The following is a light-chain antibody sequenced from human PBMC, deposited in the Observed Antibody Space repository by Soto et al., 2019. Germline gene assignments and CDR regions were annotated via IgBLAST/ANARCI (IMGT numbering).Light chain of an antibody. V-gene: IGKV4-1*01. CDR3: KQYYSTPLA. CDR2: WAS. J-gene: IGKJ3*01. CDR1: QSVLYSSNNKNY. Sequence: DIVMTQSPDSLAVSLGERATINCKSSQSVLYSSNNKNYLAWYQQKLGQPPKLLIYWASTGESGVPDRFSGSGSGTDYTLTISRLQAEDVAVYYCKQYYSTPLAFGPGTKVDIK.